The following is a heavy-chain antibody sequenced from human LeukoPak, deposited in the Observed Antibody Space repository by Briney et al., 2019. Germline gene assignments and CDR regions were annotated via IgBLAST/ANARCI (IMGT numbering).Heavy chain of an antibody. D-gene: IGHD2-21*01. CDR2: IYYSGST. CDR3: ARANSGLDY. V-gene: IGHV4-59*01. J-gene: IGHJ4*02. Sequence: KPSETLSLTCTVSGGSITNYYWSWIRQPPGKGLEWIGYIYYSGSTDYHPSLKSRVTISVDTSGNQFSLKLSSVTAADTAVYYCARANSGLDYWGQGAQVTVSS. CDR1: GGSITNYY.